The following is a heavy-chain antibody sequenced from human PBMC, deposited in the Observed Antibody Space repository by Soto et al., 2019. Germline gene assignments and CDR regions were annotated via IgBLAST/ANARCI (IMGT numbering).Heavy chain of an antibody. Sequence: ASVKVSCKASGYRFTSYYMHWVRQAPGQGLEWMGIINPNSGITNYAQKFQGRVTMTRDTSTSTVYMELSSLRSEDTAVYYCARDVPDYYDSSGYYYRFDYWG. CDR1: GYRFTSYY. D-gene: IGHD3-22*01. CDR3: ARDVPDYYDSSGYYYRFDY. J-gene: IGHJ4*01. V-gene: IGHV1-46*01. CDR2: INPNSGIT.